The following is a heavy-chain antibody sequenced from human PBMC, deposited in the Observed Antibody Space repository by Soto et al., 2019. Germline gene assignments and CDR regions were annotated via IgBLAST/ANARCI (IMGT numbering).Heavy chain of an antibody. V-gene: IGHV3-30*18. J-gene: IGHJ3*02. CDR1: GFTFSSYG. CDR2: ISYDGSNK. D-gene: IGHD3-9*01. Sequence: QVQLVESGGGVVQPGRSLRLSCAASGFTFSSYGMHWVRQAPGKGLEWVEVISYDGSNKYYADSVKGRFTISRDNSKNTLYLQMNSLRAEDTAVYYCAKDDLRYFDWSAGIDIWGQGTMVTVSS. CDR3: AKDDLRYFDWSAGIDI.